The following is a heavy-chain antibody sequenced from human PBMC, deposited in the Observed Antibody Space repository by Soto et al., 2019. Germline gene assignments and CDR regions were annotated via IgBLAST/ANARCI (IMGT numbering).Heavy chain of an antibody. CDR1: GFTFSSYE. J-gene: IGHJ4*02. CDR3: ARDSGSKVDY. V-gene: IGHV3-48*03. D-gene: IGHD3-10*01. CDR2: ISSSGSTI. Sequence: EVQLVESGGGLVQPGGSLRLSCAASGFTFSSYEMNWVRQAPGKGLEWVSYISSSGSTIYYADSVKGRFTISRDNAKNSVYLQMNSLSAEDTAVYYCARDSGSKVDYWGQGTLVTVAS.